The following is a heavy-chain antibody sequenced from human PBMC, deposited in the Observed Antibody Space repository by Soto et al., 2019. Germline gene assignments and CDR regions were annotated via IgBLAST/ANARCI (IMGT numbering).Heavy chain of an antibody. D-gene: IGHD5-12*01. CDR2: IYYSGST. J-gene: IGHJ4*02. V-gene: IGHV4-31*03. Sequence: SSETLSLTCTVSGGTISSGGYYWSWIRQHPGKGLEWIGYIYYSGSTYYNPSLKSRVTISVDTSKNQFSLKLSSVTAADTAVYYCARGGMATITSRRRGYYFDYWGQGTLVTVSS. CDR3: ARGGMATITSRRRGYYFDY. CDR1: GGTISSGGYY.